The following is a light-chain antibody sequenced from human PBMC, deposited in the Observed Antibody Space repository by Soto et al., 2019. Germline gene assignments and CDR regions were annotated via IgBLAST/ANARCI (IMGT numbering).Light chain of an antibody. Sequence: QSALTQPASVSGSPGQSITISCTGTSSDVGYYNYVSWYRQHPGKAPRLMIYEVNNRPSGVSNRFSGSKSGNTASLTISGLQAEDEADYYCSPCTSSSTLLSVFGTGTKVTVL. CDR2: EVN. CDR3: SPCTSSSTLLSV. J-gene: IGLJ1*01. CDR1: SSDVGYYNY. V-gene: IGLV2-14*01.